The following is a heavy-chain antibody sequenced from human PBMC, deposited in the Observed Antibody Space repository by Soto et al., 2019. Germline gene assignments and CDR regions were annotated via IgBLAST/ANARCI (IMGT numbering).Heavy chain of an antibody. Sequence: GGSLRLSCAASGFTFSSYSMSWVRQAPGKGLEWVSGFRTGGDDGTTYYADSVKGRFTISRDNSKNTLFLQMNSLRAEDTAVYYCATWQNNWFDPWGQGTLVTVS. CDR2: FRTGGDDGTT. J-gene: IGHJ5*02. CDR1: GFTFSSYS. D-gene: IGHD3-16*01. CDR3: ATWQNNWFDP. V-gene: IGHV3-23*01.